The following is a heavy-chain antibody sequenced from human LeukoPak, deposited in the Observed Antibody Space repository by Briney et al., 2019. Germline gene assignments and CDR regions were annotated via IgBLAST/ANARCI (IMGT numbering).Heavy chain of an antibody. CDR1: GYAFNSYV. CDR3: ARGGGTYSAFDI. D-gene: IGHD1-26*01. CDR2: ISAFNGNT. V-gene: IGHV1-18*04. Sequence: EASVKVSCKASGYAFNSYVISCVRQAPGQGLEWMGWISAFNGNTNYAQNLQGRVTMTTDTSTSTAYMELRSLRSDDTAVYYCARGGGTYSAFDIWGQGTMVTVSS. J-gene: IGHJ3*02.